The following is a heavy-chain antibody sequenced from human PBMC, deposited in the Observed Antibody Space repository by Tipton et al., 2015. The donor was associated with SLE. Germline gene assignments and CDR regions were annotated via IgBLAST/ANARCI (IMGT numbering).Heavy chain of an antibody. V-gene: IGHV3-7*03. CDR3: ASEGGLDAFDI. CDR2: IKQDGSEK. Sequence: GSLRLSCAASGFTFSSYWMSWVRQAPGKGLEWVANIKQDGSEKYYVDSVKGRFTISRDNAKNSLYLQMNCLRAEDTAVYYCASEGGLDAFDIWGQGTTVTVSS. D-gene: IGHD2-15*01. J-gene: IGHJ3*02. CDR1: GFTFSSYW.